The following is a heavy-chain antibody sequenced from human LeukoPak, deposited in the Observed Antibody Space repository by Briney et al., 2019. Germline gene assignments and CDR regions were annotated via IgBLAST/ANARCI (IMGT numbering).Heavy chain of an antibody. D-gene: IGHD2-2*01. CDR2: INGSGGST. CDR3: AKDRSCTGSSCNVGS. V-gene: IGHV3-23*01. Sequence: GGSLRLSCAASGFTFSSFAMSWVRQAPGQGLEWVSAINGSGGSTYYADSVKGRFTIYRDNSKNTLFLQMNRLRAEDTAVYHCAKDRSCTGSSCNVGSWGEGTMVTVSS. J-gene: IGHJ3*01. CDR1: GFTFSSFA.